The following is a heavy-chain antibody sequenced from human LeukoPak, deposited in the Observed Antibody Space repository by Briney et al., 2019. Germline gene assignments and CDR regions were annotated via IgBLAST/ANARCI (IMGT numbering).Heavy chain of an antibody. V-gene: IGHV1-2*02. CDR3: AGTYYYDSRDAFDI. J-gene: IGHJ3*02. Sequence: ASVKVSCKASGYTFTGYYMHWVRQAPGQGLEGLGWINPNSGGTNYAQKFQGRVTMTRDTSISTAYMELSRLRSDDTAVYYCAGTYYYDSRDAFDIWGQGTMVTVSS. CDR2: INPNSGGT. D-gene: IGHD3-22*01. CDR1: GYTFTGYY.